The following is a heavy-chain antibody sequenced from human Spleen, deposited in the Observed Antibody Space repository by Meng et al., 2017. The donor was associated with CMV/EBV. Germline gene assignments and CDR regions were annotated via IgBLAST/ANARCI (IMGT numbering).Heavy chain of an antibody. Sequence: SETLSLTCSVSGGSINSVNYYWTWIRQFPGQGLEWIGYIYYSGSTYFNPSLKSRVSMSADTSQNHFSLRLSSVTAADTAVYYCARLYCSSTSCISWFDPWGQGTLVTVSS. D-gene: IGHD2-2*01. CDR2: IYYSGST. CDR1: GGSINSVNYY. CDR3: ARLYCSSTSCISWFDP. J-gene: IGHJ5*02. V-gene: IGHV4-31*03.